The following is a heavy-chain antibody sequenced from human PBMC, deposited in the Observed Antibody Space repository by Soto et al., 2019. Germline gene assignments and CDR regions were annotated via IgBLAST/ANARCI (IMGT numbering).Heavy chain of an antibody. J-gene: IGHJ1*01. Sequence: PGGSLRLSCAASGFSFSSYSMNWVRQAPGKGLEWVSYISSSGSTIYYADSVKGRFTISRDNAKNSLFLQMNSLIADDTAVYYCSRSPFTGPNSLHASWGQGTLVTVSS. CDR3: SRSPFTGPNSLHAS. V-gene: IGHV3-48*01. CDR2: ISSSGSTI. D-gene: IGHD1-1*01. CDR1: GFSFSSYS.